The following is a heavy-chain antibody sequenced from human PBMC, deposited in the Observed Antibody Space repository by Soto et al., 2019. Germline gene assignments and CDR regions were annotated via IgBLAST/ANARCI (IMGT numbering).Heavy chain of an antibody. CDR3: ARSPSRVVLDDFWSGYSQPYFDY. J-gene: IGHJ4*02. V-gene: IGHV4-59*08. CDR1: GGSISSYY. Sequence: PSETLSLTCTVSGGSISSYYWSWIRQPPGKGLEWIGYIYYSGSTNYNPSLKSRVTISVDTSKNQFSLKLSSVTAADTAVYYCARSPSRVVLDDFWSGYSQPYFDYWGQGTLVTVSS. D-gene: IGHD3-3*01. CDR2: IYYSGST.